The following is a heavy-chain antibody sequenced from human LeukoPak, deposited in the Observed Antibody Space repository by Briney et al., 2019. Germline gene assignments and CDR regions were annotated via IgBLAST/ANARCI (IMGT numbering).Heavy chain of an antibody. Sequence: PGGSLRLSCAASGFNVNNAWMSWVRQAPGKGLEWVGRIRSKIDGGATDFAAPVKGRFTISRDDSKNTLYLQINSLKIEDTAMYYCYTSITDYWGQGTLVTVSS. J-gene: IGHJ4*02. CDR3: YTSITDY. CDR1: GFNVNNAW. CDR2: IRSKIDGGAT. D-gene: IGHD2-21*01. V-gene: IGHV3-15*07.